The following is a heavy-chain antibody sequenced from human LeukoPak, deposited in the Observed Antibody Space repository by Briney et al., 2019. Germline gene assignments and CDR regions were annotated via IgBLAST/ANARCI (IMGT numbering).Heavy chain of an antibody. Sequence: ASVKVSCKASGYTLTSHYMHWVRQAPGQGLEWMGIINLSGGSTSYAQKFQGRVTMTRDTSTSTVYMELSSLRSEDTAVYCCARDSASLVWQLVPSLFDYWGQGTLVTVSS. J-gene: IGHJ4*02. CDR2: INLSGGST. CDR1: GYTLTSHY. D-gene: IGHD6-13*01. V-gene: IGHV1-46*01. CDR3: ARDSASLVWQLVPSLFDY.